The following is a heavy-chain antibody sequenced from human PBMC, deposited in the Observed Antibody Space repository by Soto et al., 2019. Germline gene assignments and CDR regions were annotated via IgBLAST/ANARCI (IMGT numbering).Heavy chain of an antibody. D-gene: IGHD3-16*01. V-gene: IGHV4-59*01. CDR3: AIWGGFGLDV. CDR1: GGSRSSYY. J-gene: IGHJ6*02. CDR2: IYYSGNT. Sequence: SATLWRTCTVSGGSRSSYYWSWIRQPPGNGLEWIGYIYYSGNTNYNPSLKSRVTISVDTSKNQFSLKLSSVTAADTAVYYCAIWGGFGLDVWGQATPVKVSS.